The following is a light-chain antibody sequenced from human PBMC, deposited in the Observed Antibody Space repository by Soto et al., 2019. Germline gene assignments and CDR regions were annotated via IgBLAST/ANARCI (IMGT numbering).Light chain of an antibody. Sequence: PGESATLSCRASQSLSYYLAWYQQKPGQAPRLLIYDASHRATGIPVRFSGSGSGTDFTLTISSLEPEDIATYYCQQYENLPTFGQGTRLEI. CDR2: DAS. V-gene: IGKV3-11*01. CDR1: QSLSYY. J-gene: IGKJ5*01. CDR3: QQYENLPT.